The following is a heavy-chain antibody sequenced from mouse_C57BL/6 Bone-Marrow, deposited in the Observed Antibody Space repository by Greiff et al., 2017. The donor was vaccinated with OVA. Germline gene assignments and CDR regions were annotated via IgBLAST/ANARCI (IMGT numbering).Heavy chain of an antibody. J-gene: IGHJ2*01. Sequence: VQLQQPGAELVKPGASVKVSCKASGYTFTSYWMHWVKQRPGQGLEWIGRIHPSDSDTNYNQKFKGKATLTVDKSSSTAYMQLSSLTSEDSAVYYCAISITTVVATGGYWGQGTTLTVSS. V-gene: IGHV1-74*01. CDR1: GYTFTSYW. D-gene: IGHD1-1*01. CDR2: IHPSDSDT. CDR3: AISITTVVATGGY.